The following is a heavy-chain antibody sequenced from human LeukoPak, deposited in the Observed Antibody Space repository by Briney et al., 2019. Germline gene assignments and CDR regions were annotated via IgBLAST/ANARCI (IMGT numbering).Heavy chain of an antibody. Sequence: GASVKVSCKASGYTFTGYYMHWVRQAPGQGLEWMGWINPNSGGTNYAQKFQGRVTMTRDTSISTAYMELSRLRSDDTAVYYCARVRKLGYCSSTSCFPHYMDVWGKGTTVTVFS. CDR1: GYTFTGYY. CDR3: ARVRKLGYCSSTSCFPHYMDV. J-gene: IGHJ6*03. CDR2: INPNSGGT. V-gene: IGHV1-2*02. D-gene: IGHD2-2*01.